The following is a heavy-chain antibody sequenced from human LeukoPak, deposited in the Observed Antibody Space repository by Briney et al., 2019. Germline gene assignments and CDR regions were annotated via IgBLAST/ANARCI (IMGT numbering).Heavy chain of an antibody. Sequence: WETLSLTCTVTGGSFSTYYWSWIRQPPGKGLEWIGHFYYSGSTNYNPSLKSRVTISADTSRNQFSLKLTSVTAADTAVYYCARGQGGNYYLNYFDYGGEGGLATVSS. CDR3: ARGQGGNYYLNYFDY. CDR2: FYYSGST. CDR1: GGSFSTYY. D-gene: IGHD1-26*01. V-gene: IGHV4-59*01. J-gene: IGHJ4*02.